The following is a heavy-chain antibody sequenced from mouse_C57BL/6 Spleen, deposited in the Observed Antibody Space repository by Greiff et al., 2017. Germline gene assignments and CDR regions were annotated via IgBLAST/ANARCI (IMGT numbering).Heavy chain of an antibody. Sequence: QVQLQQPGAELVKPGASVKLSCKASGYTFTSYWMQWVKQRPGQGLEWIGEIDPSVSYTNYNQKFKGKATLTVDTSSSTAYMQLSSLTSDDSAVYYCARFGYYDYWGQGTTLTVSS. V-gene: IGHV1-50*01. CDR2: IDPSVSYT. D-gene: IGHD2-3*01. CDR1: GYTFTSYW. CDR3: ARFGYYDY. J-gene: IGHJ2*01.